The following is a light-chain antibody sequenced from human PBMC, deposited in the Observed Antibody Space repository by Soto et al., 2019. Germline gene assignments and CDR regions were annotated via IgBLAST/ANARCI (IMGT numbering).Light chain of an antibody. CDR1: QSISTW. CDR2: KAS. Sequence: DIPMTQSPSTLSASVGDRVTITCRASQSISTWLAWYQQKPGKAPKLLIYKASSLEGGVPSRFGGSGSGTLFNITISSLHPDDFATYYCHQYNTYPLTFGGGTTVDIK. J-gene: IGKJ4*01. V-gene: IGKV1-5*03. CDR3: HQYNTYPLT.